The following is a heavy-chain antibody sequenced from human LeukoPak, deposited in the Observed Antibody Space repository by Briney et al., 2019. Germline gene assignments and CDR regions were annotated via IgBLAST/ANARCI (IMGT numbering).Heavy chain of an antibody. D-gene: IGHD3-22*01. J-gene: IGHJ4*02. CDR3: ARVHYYDSSGYYTGWYFDY. CDR1: GGSISSGGYY. CDR2: IYCSGST. V-gene: IGHV4-31*03. Sequence: PSQTLSLTCTVSGGSISSGGYYWSWIRQHPGKGLEWIGYIYCSGSTYYNPSLKSRVTISVDTSKNQFSLKLSSVTAADTAVYYCARVHYYDSSGYYTGWYFDYWGQGTLVTVSS.